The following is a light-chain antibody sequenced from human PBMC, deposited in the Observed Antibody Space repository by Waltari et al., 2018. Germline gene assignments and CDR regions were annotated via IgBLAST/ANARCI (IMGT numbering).Light chain of an antibody. V-gene: IGKV2-28*01. Sequence: IVVTQSPLSLPVTPGEPASISCSSTQSLLHRNGNNYLAWYLQKPAQSPQLLIYLGSNGSSGVPDRFSGSGSGTDLTLSISRVEAEDVGVYDCVQSLQTLWTFGPGTKVEIK. CDR1: QSLLHRNGNNY. J-gene: IGKJ1*01. CDR2: LGS. CDR3: VQSLQTLWT.